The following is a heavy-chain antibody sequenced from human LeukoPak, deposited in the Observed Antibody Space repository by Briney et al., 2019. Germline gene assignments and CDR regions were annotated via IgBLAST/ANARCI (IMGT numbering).Heavy chain of an antibody. V-gene: IGHV4-4*02. CDR2: IFYSGST. Sequence: SGTLSLTCAVSGGSISSRNWWSWVRQPPGKGLEWIGNIFYSGSTYYGPSLKSRLTISLDTSRNQFSLKLNSVTAADTAVYYCAKSNGYGLIDIWGQGTMVTVSS. CDR1: GGSISSRNW. CDR3: AKSNGYGLIDI. J-gene: IGHJ3*02. D-gene: IGHD3-10*01.